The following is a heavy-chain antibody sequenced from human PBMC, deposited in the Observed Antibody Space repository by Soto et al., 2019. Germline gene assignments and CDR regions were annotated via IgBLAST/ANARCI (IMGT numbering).Heavy chain of an antibody. Sequence: QIHLVESGGDVVQPGKSLRLSCAASGFNFGFFGMNWVRQAPGKGLEWVAFISGDGINTQYADSVRGRFTLSRDYARKTMYLHMDSLRDEDTALYYCARGTLSFAFDSWGLGTLVTVSS. D-gene: IGHD1-26*01. J-gene: IGHJ4*02. CDR1: GFNFGFFG. CDR3: ARGTLSFAFDS. CDR2: ISGDGINT. V-gene: IGHV3-30*03.